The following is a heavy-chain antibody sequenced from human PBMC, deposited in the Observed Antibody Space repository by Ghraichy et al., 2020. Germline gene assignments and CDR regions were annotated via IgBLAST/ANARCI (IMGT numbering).Heavy chain of an antibody. Sequence: SETLSLTCSVSGGSVSSGNYHWSWIRQPPGKGLEWIGYLYYSGSANYNPSLKSRVTMSVDTSKNHFSLKLTSVTAADTAVYYCARDQSSGDEDAMDVWGQGTTVTVSS. D-gene: IGHD3-10*01. J-gene: IGHJ6*02. CDR3: ARDQSSGDEDAMDV. V-gene: IGHV4-61*03. CDR2: LYYSGSA. CDR1: GGSVSSGNYH.